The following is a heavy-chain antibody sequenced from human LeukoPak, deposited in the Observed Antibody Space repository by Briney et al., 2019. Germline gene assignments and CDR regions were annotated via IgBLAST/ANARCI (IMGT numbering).Heavy chain of an antibody. D-gene: IGHD1-26*01. V-gene: IGHV3-73*01. CDR1: GYTFTGYY. J-gene: IGHJ4*02. CDR3: TSPGIGSYYADY. Sequence: KVSCKASGYTFTGYYMHWVRQAPGKGLEWVGRIRSKANTYATAYAASVKGRFTISRDDSKNTAYLQMNSLKADDTAIYYCTSPGIGSYYADYWGQGTLVTVSS. CDR2: IRSKANTYAT.